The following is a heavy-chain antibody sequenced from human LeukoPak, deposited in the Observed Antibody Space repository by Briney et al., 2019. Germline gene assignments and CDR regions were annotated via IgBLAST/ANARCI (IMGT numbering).Heavy chain of an antibody. CDR3: ARSCSSTSCYQDY. CDR2: IYHSGST. V-gene: IGHV4-38-2*01. CDR1: GYSISSGYY. J-gene: IGHJ4*02. Sequence: SETLSLTCAVSGYSISSGYYWGWIRQPPGKGLEWIGSIYHSGSTYYNPSLKSRATISVDTSKNQFSLKLSSVTAADTAVYYCARSCSSTSCYQDYWGQGTLVTVSS. D-gene: IGHD2-2*01.